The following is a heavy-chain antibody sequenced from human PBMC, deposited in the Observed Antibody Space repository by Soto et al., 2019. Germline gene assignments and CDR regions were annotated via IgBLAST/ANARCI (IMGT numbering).Heavy chain of an antibody. J-gene: IGHJ4*02. CDR2: IHHSGST. Sequence: SETLSLTCALYGGSFDGYYWSWIRQSPGKGLEWIGEIHHSGSTKYNPSLKSRVSLSVDNSTKQFSLKMTSMTAADRGVYYCARGVDSWSGYLFWGQGT. V-gene: IGHV4-34*01. D-gene: IGHD3-3*01. CDR1: GGSFDGYY. CDR3: ARGVDSWSGYLF.